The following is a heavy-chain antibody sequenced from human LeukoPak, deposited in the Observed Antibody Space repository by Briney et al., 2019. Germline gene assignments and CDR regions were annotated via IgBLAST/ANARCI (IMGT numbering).Heavy chain of an antibody. J-gene: IGHJ6*03. CDR1: GGSISSGNYY. Sequence: PAETLSLTCTVSGGSISSGNYYWTWIRQPAGKGLEWIGRIYTNGRTNDNPALKTRVTISVDTSKKQFSLKLRSVTAADTAVYYCAREEKMYYYMDVWGKGTSVTVSS. V-gene: IGHV4-61*02. CDR3: AREEKMYYYMDV. CDR2: IYTNGRT.